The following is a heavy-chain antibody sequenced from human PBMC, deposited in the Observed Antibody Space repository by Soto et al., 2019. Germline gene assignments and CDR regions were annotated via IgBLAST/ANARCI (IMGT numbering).Heavy chain of an antibody. D-gene: IGHD3-22*01. Sequence: GESLKISCXGSGYSFTTYWIGWVRQMPGKGLEWMGIIHPGDSDTRYSPSFQGQVTISADKSINTAYLQWSSLKASDTGMHYCARAFDYHDSSGHYLRAFDMWGQGTMVTVSS. CDR3: ARAFDYHDSSGHYLRAFDM. CDR1: GYSFTTYW. V-gene: IGHV5-51*01. CDR2: IHPGDSDT. J-gene: IGHJ3*02.